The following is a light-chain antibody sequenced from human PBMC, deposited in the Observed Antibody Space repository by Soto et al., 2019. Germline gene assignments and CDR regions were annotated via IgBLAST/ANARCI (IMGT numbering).Light chain of an antibody. Sequence: QAALTQPPSASGSPGQSVAVSCTGTSSDIGGHDSVSWYQQHPGKAPKLMIYEVTKRPSGVPDRFSGSNSGNTAALTVSGVQAEDEADYYCSSYSGSSTLIFGGGTKLTVL. CDR2: EVT. J-gene: IGLJ2*01. CDR3: SSYSGSSTLI. CDR1: SSDIGGHDS. V-gene: IGLV2-8*01.